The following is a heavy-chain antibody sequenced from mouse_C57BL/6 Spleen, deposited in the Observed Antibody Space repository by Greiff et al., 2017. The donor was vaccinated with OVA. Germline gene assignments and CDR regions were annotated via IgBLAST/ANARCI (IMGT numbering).Heavy chain of an antibody. V-gene: IGHV1-50*01. CDR2: IDPSDSYT. CDR1: GYTFTSYW. D-gene: IGHD2-5*01. J-gene: IGHJ4*01. CDR3: ARFYYSNYHYAMDY. Sequence: QVKLQQPGAELVKPGASVKLSCKASGYTFTSYWMQWVKQRPGQGLEWIGEIDPSDSYTNYNQKFKGKATLTVDTSSSTAYMQLSSLTSEDSAVYYCARFYYSNYHYAMDYWGQGTSVTVSS.